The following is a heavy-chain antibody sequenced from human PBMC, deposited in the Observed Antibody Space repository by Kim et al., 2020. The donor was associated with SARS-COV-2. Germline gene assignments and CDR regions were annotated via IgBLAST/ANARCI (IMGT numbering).Heavy chain of an antibody. Sequence: SETLSLTCAVYGGSFSGYYWSWIRQPPGKGLEWIGEINHSGSTNYNPSLKSRVTISVDTSKNQFSLKLSSVTAADTAVYYCARETRYYYYYGMDVWGQGTTVTVSS. CDR3: ARETRYYYYYGMDV. J-gene: IGHJ6*02. V-gene: IGHV4-34*01. CDR1: GGSFSGYY. CDR2: INHSGST.